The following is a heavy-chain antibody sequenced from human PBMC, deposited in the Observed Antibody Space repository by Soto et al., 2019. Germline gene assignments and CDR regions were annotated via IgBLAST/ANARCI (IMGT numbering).Heavy chain of an antibody. Sequence: SETLSLTCTVSGGSISSSSYYWGWIRQPPGKGLEWIGSIYYSGSTYYNPSLKSRVTISVDTSKNQFSLKLSSVTAADTAVYYCARLVPESDYGDYESWGWFDPWGQGTLVTVSS. D-gene: IGHD4-17*01. CDR2: IYYSGST. CDR3: ARLVPESDYGDYESWGWFDP. J-gene: IGHJ5*02. V-gene: IGHV4-39*01. CDR1: GGSISSSSYY.